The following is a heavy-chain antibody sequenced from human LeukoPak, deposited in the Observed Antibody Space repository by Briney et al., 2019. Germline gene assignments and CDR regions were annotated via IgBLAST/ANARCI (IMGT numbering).Heavy chain of an antibody. CDR1: GFTFSFYA. Sequence: GGSLRLSCSASGFTFSFYAMGWVRQAPGKGLEYVSAISSNGGNTYYADSVKGRFTISRDNSKNTLYLQMNSLSAEDTAVYYCAKGNHYGTGKSTPDYWGQGTLVTVSS. J-gene: IGHJ4*02. D-gene: IGHD3-10*01. CDR3: AKGNHYGTGKSTPDY. CDR2: ISSNGGNT. V-gene: IGHV3-64*04.